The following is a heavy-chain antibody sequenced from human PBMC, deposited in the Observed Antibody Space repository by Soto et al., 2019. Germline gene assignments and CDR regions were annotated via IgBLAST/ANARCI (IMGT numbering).Heavy chain of an antibody. CDR3: ARRSQGLVYQNRLEP. Sequence: PSETLSLTCAVSGGSFTRYYWSWIRQPPGKGLEWIGEINHSGSTNYNPSLKSRVTISVDTSKNQFSLKLSSVTAADTAVYYCARRSQGLVYQNRLEPRGQRT. CDR1: GGSFTRYY. D-gene: IGHD2-2*01. CDR2: INHSGST. V-gene: IGHV4-34*01. J-gene: IGHJ5*02.